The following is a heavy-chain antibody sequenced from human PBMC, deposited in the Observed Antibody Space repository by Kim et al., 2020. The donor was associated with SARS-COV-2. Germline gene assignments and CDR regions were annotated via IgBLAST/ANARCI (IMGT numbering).Heavy chain of an antibody. Sequence: KSRVTISVDTSKNQFSLKLSSVTAADTAVYYCARTGIAVAGTRTYYFDYWGQGTLVTVSS. CDR3: ARTGIAVAGTRTYYFDY. V-gene: IGHV4-59*01. J-gene: IGHJ4*02. D-gene: IGHD6-19*01.